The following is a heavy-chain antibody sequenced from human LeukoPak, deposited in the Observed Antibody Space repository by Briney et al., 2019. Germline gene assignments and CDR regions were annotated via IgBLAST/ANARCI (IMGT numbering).Heavy chain of an antibody. D-gene: IGHD2-2*02. CDR2: ISSSSSYI. CDR1: GFTFSSYS. CDR3: ARDLGYCSSTSCYIDAFDI. V-gene: IGHV3-21*01. Sequence: GGSLRLSCAASGFTFSSYSMNWVRQAPGKGLEWVSSISSSSSYIYYVDSVKGRFTISRDNAKNSLYLQMNSLRAEDTAVYYCARDLGYCSSTSCYIDAFDIWGQGTMVTVSS. J-gene: IGHJ3*02.